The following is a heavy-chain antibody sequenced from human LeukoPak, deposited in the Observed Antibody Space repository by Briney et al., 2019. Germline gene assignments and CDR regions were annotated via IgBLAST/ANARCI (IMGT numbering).Heavy chain of an antibody. CDR3: ASSIAAAGTFDY. Sequence: SETLSLTCTVSGGSISSYYWSWIRQPPGKGLEWIGYIYYSGSTNYNPSLKSRVTISVDTSKNQFSLKLSSVTAADTAVYYCASSIAAAGTFDYWGQGTLVTVSS. J-gene: IGHJ4*02. V-gene: IGHV4-59*01. CDR1: GGSISSYY. CDR2: IYYSGST. D-gene: IGHD6-13*01.